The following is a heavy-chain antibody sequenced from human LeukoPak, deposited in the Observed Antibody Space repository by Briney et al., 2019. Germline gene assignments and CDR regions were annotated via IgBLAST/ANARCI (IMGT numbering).Heavy chain of an antibody. CDR3: ARRLATTEGWFDP. CDR2: ISAYNGNT. J-gene: IGHJ5*02. Sequence: ASVKVSCKASGYTFTSFAINWVRQAPGQGLEWMGWISAYNGNTNYAQKLQGRVTMTIDTSTSTAYMELRSLRSDDTAVYYCARRLATTEGWFDPWGQGTLVTVTS. CDR1: GYTFTSFA. V-gene: IGHV1-18*01. D-gene: IGHD1-26*01.